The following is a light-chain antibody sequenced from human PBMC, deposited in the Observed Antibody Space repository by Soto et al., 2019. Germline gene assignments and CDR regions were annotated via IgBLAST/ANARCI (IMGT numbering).Light chain of an antibody. V-gene: IGKV1-39*01. CDR2: AAS. J-gene: IGKJ1*01. CDR1: QDISNY. Sequence: DIQMTQSPSSLSASVGYRVTITGQASQDISNYLNWYQQKPGKAPNLLIYAASSLQSGVPSRFSGSGSGTDFTLTISSLQPEDFATYYCQQSYSTPRTFGQGTKVDIK. CDR3: QQSYSTPRT.